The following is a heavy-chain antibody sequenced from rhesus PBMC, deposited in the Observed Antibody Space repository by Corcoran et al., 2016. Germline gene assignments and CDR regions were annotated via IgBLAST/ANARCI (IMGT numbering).Heavy chain of an antibody. V-gene: IGHV4S7*01. J-gene: IGHJ4*01. Sequence: QVQLQESGPGLVKPSETLSLTCAVSGGSISDSYYWNWIRQPPGKGLEWIGNISGSSGSTYYNPSLKSRVTISKDTSKNQFSLKLSSVTAADTAVYYCARSPSWNYYFDYWGQGVLVTVSS. CDR1: GGSISDSYY. CDR3: ARSPSWNYYFDY. CDR2: ISGSSGST. D-gene: IGHD1-1*01.